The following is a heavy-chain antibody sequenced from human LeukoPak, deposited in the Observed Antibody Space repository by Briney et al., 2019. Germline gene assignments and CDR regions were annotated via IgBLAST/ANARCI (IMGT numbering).Heavy chain of an antibody. CDR1: GFTFSRYS. CDR2: ISSRSTNI. CDR3: ARDAQWLVPEGYFYYMDV. V-gene: IGHV3-21*01. J-gene: IGHJ6*03. D-gene: IGHD6-19*01. Sequence: GGPLRLSCAGSGFTFSRYSMNWFRQAPGKGLERVSSISSRSTNIFYADSVKGRFTISRDNAKNSLYLQMNSLGAEDTAVYYCARDAQWLVPEGYFYYMDVWGKGTTVTVSS.